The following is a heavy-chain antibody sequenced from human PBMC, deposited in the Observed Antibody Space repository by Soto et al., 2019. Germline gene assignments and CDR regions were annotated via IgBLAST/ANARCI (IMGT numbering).Heavy chain of an antibody. D-gene: IGHD3-3*01. V-gene: IGHV1-2*04. J-gene: IGHJ5*02. CDR1: GYTFAGYY. CDR3: AREGYDFWSGYSVVFGNWFDP. Sequence: ASVKVSCKASGYTFAGYYMHWVRQAPGQGLEWMGWINPNSGGTNYAQKFQGWVTMTRDTSINTAYMELSRLRSDDTAVYYCAREGYDFWSGYSVVFGNWFDPWGQGTLVTVSS. CDR2: INPNSGGT.